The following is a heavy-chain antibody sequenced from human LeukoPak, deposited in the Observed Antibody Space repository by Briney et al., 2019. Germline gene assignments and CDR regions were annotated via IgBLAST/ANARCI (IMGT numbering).Heavy chain of an antibody. CDR3: AKAGYSSGWTRDYFDY. V-gene: IGHV3-30*18. CDR2: ISYDGSNK. J-gene: IGHJ4*02. D-gene: IGHD6-19*01. CDR1: GFSFSSYG. Sequence: QPGRSLRLSCAASGFSFSSYGMHWVRQAPGKGLEWVAVISYDGSNKYYADSVKGRFTISRDNFNNTLYLQMNSLRAEDTAVYYCAKAGYSSGWTRDYFDYWGQGTLVTVSS.